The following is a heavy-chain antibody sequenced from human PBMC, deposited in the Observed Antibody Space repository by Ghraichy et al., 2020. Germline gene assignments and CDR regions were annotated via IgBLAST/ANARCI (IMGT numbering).Heavy chain of an antibody. CDR1: GFTFSSYA. V-gene: IGHV3-23*01. Sequence: GGSLRLSCAASGFTFSSYAMSWVRQAPGKGLEWVSAISGSGGSTYYADSVKGRFTISRDNSKNTLYLQMNSLRAEDTAVYYCAKVYRNYYDSDGGYFDLWGRGTLVTVSS. CDR3: AKVYRNYYDSDGGYFDL. J-gene: IGHJ2*01. CDR2: ISGSGGST. D-gene: IGHD3-22*01.